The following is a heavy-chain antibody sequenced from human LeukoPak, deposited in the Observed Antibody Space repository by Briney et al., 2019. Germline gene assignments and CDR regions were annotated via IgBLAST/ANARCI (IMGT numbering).Heavy chain of an antibody. J-gene: IGHJ4*02. Sequence: ESGPTLVNPTQTLTLTCTFSGFSLSTSGMCVSWIRQPPGKALEWLARIDWDDDKYYSTSLKTRLTISKDTTKNQVVLTMTNMDPVDTATYYCARSFTYYDILTGYYIFDYWGQGTLVTVSS. CDR1: GFSLSTSGMC. V-gene: IGHV2-70*11. D-gene: IGHD3-9*01. CDR3: ARSFTYYDILTGYYIFDY. CDR2: IDWDDDK.